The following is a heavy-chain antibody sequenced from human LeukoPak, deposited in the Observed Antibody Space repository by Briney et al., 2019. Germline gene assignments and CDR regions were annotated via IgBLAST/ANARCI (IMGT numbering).Heavy chain of an antibody. CDR3: AKLGGHPLHNYYVGV. V-gene: IGHV3-23*01. D-gene: IGHD3-16*01. J-gene: IGHJ6*03. CDR2: ILDSGYST. Sequence: GGSLRLSCAASGFTFSSYAMSWVRQAPGKGLEWVSGILDSGYSTYYAHSVKGRLTISRDNSNNTLYLQMNSLRAEDTAVYYCAKLGGHPLHNYYVGVWGKGTTVAVSS. CDR1: GFTFSSYA.